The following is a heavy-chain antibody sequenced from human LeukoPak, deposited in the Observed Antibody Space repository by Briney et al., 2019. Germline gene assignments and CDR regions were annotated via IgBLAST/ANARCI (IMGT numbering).Heavy chain of an antibody. CDR1: GFTVSSNY. CDR3: ARSTALGAFDI. J-gene: IGHJ3*02. Sequence: PGGSLRLSCAASGFTVSSNYMSWVRQAPGKGLEWVSVIYSGGSTYYADSVKGRFTISRHNSKNTLYLQMDSLRAEDTAVYYCARSTALGAFDIWGQGTMVTVSS. V-gene: IGHV3-53*04. CDR2: IYSGGST. D-gene: IGHD5-18*01.